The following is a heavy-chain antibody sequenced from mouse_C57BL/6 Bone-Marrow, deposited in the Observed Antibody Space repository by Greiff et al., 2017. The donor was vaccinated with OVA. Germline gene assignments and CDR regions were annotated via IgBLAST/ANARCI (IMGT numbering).Heavy chain of an antibody. D-gene: IGHD2-3*01. CDR1: GYAFSSSW. Sequence: QVQLQQSGPELVKPGASVKISCKASGYAFSSSWMNWVKQRPGKGLEWIGRIYPGDGDTNYNGKFKGKATLNADKSSSTAYMQLSSRTSEDSAVYFCARLYDGYYVTFAYWGQGTLVTVSA. CDR2: IYPGDGDT. CDR3: ARLYDGYYVTFAY. V-gene: IGHV1-82*01. J-gene: IGHJ3*01.